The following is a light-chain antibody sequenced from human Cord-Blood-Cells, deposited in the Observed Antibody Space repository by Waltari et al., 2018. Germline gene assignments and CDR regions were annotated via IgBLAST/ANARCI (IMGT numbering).Light chain of an antibody. CDR2: AAA. Sequence: DIQMTQSPSSLSASVGDRVTITGRASQSISSYLNWYQQKPGKAPKRLSYAAASLQSGVLTRFSGRGSGTDFTLTISSLQPEDFATYYCQQSYSTPYTFGQGTKLEIK. CDR1: QSISSY. J-gene: IGKJ2*01. CDR3: QQSYSTPYT. V-gene: IGKV1-39*01.